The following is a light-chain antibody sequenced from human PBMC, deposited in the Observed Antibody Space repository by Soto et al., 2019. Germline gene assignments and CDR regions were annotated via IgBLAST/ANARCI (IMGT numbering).Light chain of an antibody. Sequence: EIVLTQSPGTLSLSPGERATLSCRASQSVSSDYFAWYQQKRGQAPRLLIYGASIRATGIPDRFSGSGSGTDFTLTISRLEPGDFAVYYGQQYVRSPWTFGQGTKVVIK. J-gene: IGKJ1*01. CDR1: QSVSSDY. CDR3: QQYVRSPWT. V-gene: IGKV3-20*01. CDR2: GAS.